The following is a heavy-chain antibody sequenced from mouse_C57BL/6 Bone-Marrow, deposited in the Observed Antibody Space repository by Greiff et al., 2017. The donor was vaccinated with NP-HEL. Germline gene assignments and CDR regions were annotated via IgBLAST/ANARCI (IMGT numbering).Heavy chain of an antibody. CDR3: AREAGTNEDWYFDV. D-gene: IGHD4-1*01. Sequence: VQLQQPGAELVRPGTSVKLSCKASGYTFTSYWMHWVKQRPGQGLEWIGVIDPSDSYTNYNQKFKGKATLTVDTSSSTAYMQLSSLTSEDSAVYYCAREAGTNEDWYFDVWGTGTTVTVSS. CDR2: IDPSDSYT. CDR1: GYTFTSYW. V-gene: IGHV1-59*01. J-gene: IGHJ1*03.